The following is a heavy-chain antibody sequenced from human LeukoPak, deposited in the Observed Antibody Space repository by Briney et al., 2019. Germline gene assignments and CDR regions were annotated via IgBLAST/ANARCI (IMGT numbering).Heavy chain of an antibody. CDR2: IIPIFGTA. Sequence: ASVKVSCKASGGTFSSYAISWVRQAPGQGLEWMGGIIPIFGTANYAQKFQGRVTITTDESTSTAYMELSSLRSEDTAVYYCATVAYGLGAFDIWGQGTMVTVSS. D-gene: IGHD2-21*01. J-gene: IGHJ3*02. CDR3: ATVAYGLGAFDI. CDR1: GGTFSSYA. V-gene: IGHV1-69*05.